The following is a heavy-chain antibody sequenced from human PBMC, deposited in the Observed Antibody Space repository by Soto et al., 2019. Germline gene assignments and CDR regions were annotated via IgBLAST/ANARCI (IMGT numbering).Heavy chain of an antibody. CDR1: GGSFSGYY. Sequence: QVQLQQWGAGLLKPSETLSLTCAVYGGSFSGYYWSWIRQPPGKGLEWIGEINHSGSTNYNPSLKSRVTISVDTSKNQFSLNLSPVTAADTAVYYCARGIQGAVAGHHFDYWGQGTLVTVSS. J-gene: IGHJ4*02. CDR2: INHSGST. D-gene: IGHD6-19*01. CDR3: ARGIQGAVAGHHFDY. V-gene: IGHV4-34*01.